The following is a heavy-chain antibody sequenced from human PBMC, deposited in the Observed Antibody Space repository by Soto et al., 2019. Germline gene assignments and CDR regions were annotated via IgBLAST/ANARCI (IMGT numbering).Heavy chain of an antibody. J-gene: IGHJ4*02. D-gene: IGHD3-10*01. Sequence: TLSLTCAVSGGSSISGGYSWSWIRQPPGKGLEWIGYIYHSGSTYYNPSLKSRVTISVDRSKNQFSLKLSSVTAADTAVYYCARGLRTMVRGVITAFDYWGQGTLVTVSS. V-gene: IGHV4-30-2*01. CDR1: GGSSISGGYS. CDR2: IYHSGST. CDR3: ARGLRTMVRGVITAFDY.